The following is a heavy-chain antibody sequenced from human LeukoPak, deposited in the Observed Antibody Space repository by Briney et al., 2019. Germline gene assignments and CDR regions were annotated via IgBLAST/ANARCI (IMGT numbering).Heavy chain of an antibody. D-gene: IGHD2-21*01. J-gene: IGHJ4*02. CDR1: GYTFTSYG. CDR2: ISPYNGNT. V-gene: IGHV1-18*03. Sequence: ASVKVTCKASGYTFTSYGIRWVRQAAGQGLEWMGWISPYNGNTNYAPKLQGRVNMTTDTATSRASMELTGLTSDDMAVNYCARDRQCGYSSQGTLVTDSS. CDR3: ARDRQCGY.